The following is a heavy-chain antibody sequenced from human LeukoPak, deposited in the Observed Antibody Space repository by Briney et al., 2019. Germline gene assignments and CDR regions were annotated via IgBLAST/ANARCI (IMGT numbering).Heavy chain of an antibody. CDR2: IYYSGST. V-gene: IGHV4-59*01. CDR3: AGAGGGGEIDY. CDR1: GGSISSYY. Sequence: SETLSLTCTVSGGSISSYYWSWIRQPPGKGLEWIGYIYYSGSTNYNPSLKSRVTISVETSKNQFSLKLSSVTAADTAVYYCAGAGGGGEIDYWGQGTLVTVSS. D-gene: IGHD3-16*01. J-gene: IGHJ4*02.